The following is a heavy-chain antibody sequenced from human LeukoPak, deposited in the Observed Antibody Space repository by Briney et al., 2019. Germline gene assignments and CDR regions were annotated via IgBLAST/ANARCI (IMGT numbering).Heavy chain of an antibody. CDR3: AATGPYYFHY. D-gene: IGHD3-9*01. CDR2: INYSGST. CDR1: GGSISRYY. V-gene: IGHV4-59*01. J-gene: IGHJ4*02. Sequence: SETLSLTCTVSGGSISRYYWSWIRQPPGKGLEWIGYINYSGSTKYNPSLKSRVTISVDTSKKQFSLKLNSLTAADTALYYCAATGPYYFHYWGQGTLVTVSS.